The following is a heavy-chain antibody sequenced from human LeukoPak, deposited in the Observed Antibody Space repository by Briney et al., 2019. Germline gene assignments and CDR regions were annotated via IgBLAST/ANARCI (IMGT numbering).Heavy chain of an antibody. CDR3: AKDSWYSSGSYGI. J-gene: IGHJ4*02. D-gene: IGHD6-19*01. CDR2: ISGSGGST. V-gene: IGHV3-23*01. Sequence: GGSLRLSCAASGFTVSSNYMTWVRQAPGKGLEWVSAISGSGGSTYYADPVKGRFTISRDNSKNTLYLQMNSLRAEDTAVYYCAKDSWYSSGSYGIWGQGTLVTVSS. CDR1: GFTVSSNY.